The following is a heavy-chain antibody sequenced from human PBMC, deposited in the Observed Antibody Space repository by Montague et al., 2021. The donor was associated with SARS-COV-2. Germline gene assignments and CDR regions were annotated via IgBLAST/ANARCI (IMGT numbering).Heavy chain of an antibody. Sequence: SLRLSCAASGFTFSNYAMYWVRQAPGKRLEYVSAISSDGVHIYYANSVKGRFTISRDNSRNTLSHQMGSLRAEDMAMYYCARDEGSYWGQGTLVTVSS. CDR2: ISSDGVHI. CDR3: ARDEGSY. J-gene: IGHJ4*02. CDR1: GFTFSNYA. V-gene: IGHV3-64*01.